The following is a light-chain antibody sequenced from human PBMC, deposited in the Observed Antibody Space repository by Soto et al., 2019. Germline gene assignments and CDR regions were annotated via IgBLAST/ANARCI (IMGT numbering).Light chain of an antibody. CDR2: EVS. CDR1: SSDVGGYNY. Sequence: QSALTQPASVSGSPGQSITISCTGTSSDVGGYNYVSWYHQHPGNAPKLMVYEVSNRPSGVSNRFSGSKSGNTASLTISGLQAEDEADYYCSSYTSSSPVFGGGTKRTVL. J-gene: IGLJ3*02. CDR3: SSYTSSSPV. V-gene: IGLV2-14*01.